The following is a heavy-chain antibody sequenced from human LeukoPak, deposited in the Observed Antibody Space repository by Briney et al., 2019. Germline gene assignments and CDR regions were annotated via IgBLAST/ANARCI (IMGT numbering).Heavy chain of an antibody. CDR2: INTDGSST. J-gene: IGHJ6*03. V-gene: IGHV3-74*01. CDR1: GFTFSSYW. Sequence: PGGSLRLSCAASGFTFSSYWMHWVRQAPGKGLVWVSRINTDGSSTNYADSVKGRFTISRDNAKSSLYLQMNSLRAEDTAVYYCARARYGDYYYYMDVWGRGTTVTVPS. D-gene: IGHD3-10*01. CDR3: ARARYGDYYYYMDV.